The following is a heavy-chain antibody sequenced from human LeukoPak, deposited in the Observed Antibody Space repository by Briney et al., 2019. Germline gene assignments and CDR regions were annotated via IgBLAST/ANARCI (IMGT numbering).Heavy chain of an antibody. Sequence: PSETLSLTCAVYGGSFSGYYWSWIRQPPVKELEWIGEINHSGSTNYNPSLKSRVTISVDTSKNQFSLKLSSVTAADTAVYYCASGPFRPTLRSSGPLDYWGQGTLVTVSS. CDR3: ASGPFRPTLRSSGPLDY. J-gene: IGHJ4*02. CDR1: GGSFSGYY. D-gene: IGHD3-22*01. V-gene: IGHV4-34*01. CDR2: INHSGST.